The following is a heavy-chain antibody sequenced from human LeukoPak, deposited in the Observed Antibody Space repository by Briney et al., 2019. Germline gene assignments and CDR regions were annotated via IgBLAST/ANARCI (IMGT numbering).Heavy chain of an antibody. CDR1: GGSISSYY. J-gene: IGHJ3*02. CDR3: ARLRGQQLVLRAFDI. Sequence: SETLSLTCTGSGGSISSYYWNWIRQPPGKGLEWIGYIYYSGSTNYNPSLKSRVTISVDTSKNQFSLKLSSVTAADTAVYYCARLRGQQLVLRAFDIWGQGTMVTVSS. CDR2: IYYSGST. D-gene: IGHD6-13*01. V-gene: IGHV4-59*08.